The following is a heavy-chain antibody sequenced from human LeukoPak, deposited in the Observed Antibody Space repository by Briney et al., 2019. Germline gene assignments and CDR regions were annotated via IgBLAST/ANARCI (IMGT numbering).Heavy chain of an antibody. V-gene: IGHV4-31*03. CDR3: ARDPGRSDDAFDI. CDR2: IYYSGST. Sequence: SETLSLTCTVSGGSISSGGYYWSWICQHPGKGLEWIGYIYYSGSTYYNPSLKSRVTISVDTSKNQISLKLDSVTAADTAVYYCARDPGRSDDAFDIWGQGTKVTVSS. J-gene: IGHJ3*02. D-gene: IGHD6-19*01. CDR1: GGSISSGGYY.